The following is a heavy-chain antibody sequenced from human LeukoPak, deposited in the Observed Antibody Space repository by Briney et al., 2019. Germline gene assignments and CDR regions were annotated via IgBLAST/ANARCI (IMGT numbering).Heavy chain of an antibody. J-gene: IGHJ5*02. V-gene: IGHV1-2*04. CDR3: ARHMTTANNWFDP. Sequence: ASVKVSCKASGYTFTGQYIHWVRQAPGQGLEWMGWINPNRGGTNYEQKFQGWVIMTRDTSISTAYMELSSLRYDDTAVYYCARHMTTANNWFDPWGQGTLVTVSS. CDR1: GYTFTGQY. D-gene: IGHD4-17*01. CDR2: INPNRGGT.